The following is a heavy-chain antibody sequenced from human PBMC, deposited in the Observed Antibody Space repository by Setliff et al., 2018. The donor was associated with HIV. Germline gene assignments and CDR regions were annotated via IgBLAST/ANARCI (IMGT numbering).Heavy chain of an antibody. V-gene: IGHV1-2*02. D-gene: IGHD2-21*02. CDR2: INPNNGDT. J-gene: IGHJ6*03. Sequence: GASVKVSCKPSGFTFTGYYLHWVRQAPGQGLEWMGWINPNNGDTNYEQRFQGRVTMTRDTSITTAYMELRSLKSDDTAVYYCARDLQDCGGDCYPYYMDVWGKGTTVTVSS. CDR3: ARDLQDCGGDCYPYYMDV. CDR1: GFTFTGYY.